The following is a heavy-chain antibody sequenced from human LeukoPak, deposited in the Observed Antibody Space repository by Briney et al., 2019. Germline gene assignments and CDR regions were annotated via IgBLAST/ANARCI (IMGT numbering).Heavy chain of an antibody. CDR1: GGTFSSYA. Sequence: ASVKVSCKASGGTFSSYAISWVRQAPGQGLEWMGGIIPIFGTANYAQKFQGRVTITADESTSTAYMELSSLRSEDTAVYYCARDLVKAADIYYYYYGMDVWGQGTTVTVSS. D-gene: IGHD6-13*01. CDR2: IIPIFGTA. J-gene: IGHJ6*02. V-gene: IGHV1-69*01. CDR3: ARDLVKAADIYYYYYGMDV.